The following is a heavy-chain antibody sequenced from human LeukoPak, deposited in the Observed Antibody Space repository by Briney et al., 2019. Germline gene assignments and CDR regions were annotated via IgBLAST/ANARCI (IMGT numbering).Heavy chain of an antibody. V-gene: IGHV3-30*04. CDR2: ISKDGSNK. Sequence: GGSLRLSCVASGFTFSSYAMHWVRQAPGKGLEWVAVISKDGSNKYYADSVKRRFTISRDNSKSTMYLQMNSLRAEDTAVYFCAKDPSSSGWYSHFDYWGQGTLVTVSS. J-gene: IGHJ4*02. D-gene: IGHD6-19*01. CDR1: GFTFSSYA. CDR3: AKDPSSSGWYSHFDY.